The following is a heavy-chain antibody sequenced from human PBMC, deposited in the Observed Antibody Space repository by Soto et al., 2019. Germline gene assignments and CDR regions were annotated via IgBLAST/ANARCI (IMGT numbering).Heavy chain of an antibody. CDR3: ATNLRFLPWSLGY. CDR1: GASISSTSFY. CDR2: IHYTGSI. Sequence: PSETLSLTCSVSGASISSTSFYWGWIRQPPGKGLQWIGSIHYTGSIDYGPSLKGRVSMSVDTSKSQLSLTLSSVTAADTAVYYCATNLRFLPWSLGYRGPGTLVTVSS. D-gene: IGHD3-3*01. J-gene: IGHJ4*02. V-gene: IGHV4-39*01.